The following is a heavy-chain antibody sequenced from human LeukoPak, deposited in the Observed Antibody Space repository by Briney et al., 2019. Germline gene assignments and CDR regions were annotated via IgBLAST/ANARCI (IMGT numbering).Heavy chain of an antibody. CDR1: GFTFSSYS. CDR3: ARDSAFSSSWYWFDP. Sequence: GGSLRLSCAASGFTFSSYSMNWVRLAPGKGLEWVSSISSSSSYIYYADSVKGRFTISRDNAKNSLYLQMNSLRAEDTAVYYCARDSAFSSSWYWFDPWGQGTLVTVSS. CDR2: ISSSSSYI. D-gene: IGHD6-13*01. J-gene: IGHJ5*02. V-gene: IGHV3-21*01.